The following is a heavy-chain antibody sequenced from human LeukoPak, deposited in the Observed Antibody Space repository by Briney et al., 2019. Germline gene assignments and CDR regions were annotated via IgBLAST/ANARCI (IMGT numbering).Heavy chain of an antibody. Sequence: GGSLRLSCAASGFTFSTYEMNWVRQAPGKGLEWVSYISSSGGTIHYSDSVKGRFTISRDNAKNSVYLQMNSLRAEDTAVYYCARDLMIVMVEEEGSADYWGQGTLVTVSS. V-gene: IGHV3-48*03. CDR1: GFTFSTYE. CDR3: ARDLMIVMVEEEGSADY. J-gene: IGHJ4*02. CDR2: ISSSGGTI. D-gene: IGHD3-22*01.